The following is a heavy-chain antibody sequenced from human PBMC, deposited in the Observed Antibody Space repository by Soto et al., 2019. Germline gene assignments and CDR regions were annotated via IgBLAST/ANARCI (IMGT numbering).Heavy chain of an antibody. CDR3: AKGAGYGSSTTCPSNGY. D-gene: IGHD2-2*01. J-gene: IGHJ4*02. Sequence: QSGGSLRLSCAASGFTFSTYAMSWVRQAPGKGLEWVSAMSGSGGFTFYADSVKGRFTISRDNSKNTLYLQMNSLRAEDTAVYYCAKGAGYGSSTTCPSNGYWGQGTLVTVLL. V-gene: IGHV3-23*01. CDR2: MSGSGGFT. CDR1: GFTFSTYA.